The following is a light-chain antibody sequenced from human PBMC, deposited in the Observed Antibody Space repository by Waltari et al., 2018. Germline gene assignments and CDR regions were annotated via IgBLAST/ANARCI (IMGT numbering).Light chain of an antibody. Sequence: EIVLTQSPGTLSLSPGERATLSCRVSQTTAGSYLAGDQQRPGQAPRLLIYAASSRATGIPDRFSGSGSGTDFTLTISRLEPEDVAVYYCQHYGATLFTFGPGTKVDIK. CDR1: QTTAGSY. CDR3: QHYGATLFT. J-gene: IGKJ3*01. V-gene: IGKV3-20*01. CDR2: AAS.